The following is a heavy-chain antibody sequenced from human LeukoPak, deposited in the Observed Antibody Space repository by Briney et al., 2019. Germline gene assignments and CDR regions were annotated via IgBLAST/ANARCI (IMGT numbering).Heavy chain of an antibody. J-gene: IGHJ4*02. Sequence: ASVKVSCKASGYTFTTYGISWVRQAPGQGLEWMGWINPNTGGTNYAQKFQGRVTMTRDTSISTAYMDLSRLRSDDTAVYYCVQFELGYWGQGTLVTVSS. D-gene: IGHD1-7*01. CDR2: INPNTGGT. CDR3: VQFELGY. V-gene: IGHV1-2*02. CDR1: GYTFTTYG.